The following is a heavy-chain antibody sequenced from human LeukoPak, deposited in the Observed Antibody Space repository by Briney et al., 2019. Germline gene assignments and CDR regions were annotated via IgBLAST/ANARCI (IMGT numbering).Heavy chain of an antibody. CDR1: GGSFSGYY. D-gene: IGHD4-23*01. J-gene: IGHJ4*02. CDR3: ARGLRWSDY. Sequence: SETLSLTCAVYGGSFSGYYWSWIRQFPGKGLEWIGEINHSGSTNYNPSLKSRVTTSVDTSKNQFSLKLSSVTAADTAVYYCARGLRWSDYWGQGTLVTVSS. CDR2: INHSGST. V-gene: IGHV4-34*01.